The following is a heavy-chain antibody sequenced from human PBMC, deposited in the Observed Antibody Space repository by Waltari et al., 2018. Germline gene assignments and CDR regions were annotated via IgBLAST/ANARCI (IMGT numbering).Heavy chain of an antibody. V-gene: IGHV1-69*10. CDR3: ARGTAIFGVVTNNWFDP. CDR2: IIPILGIA. CDR1: GGTFSSYA. Sequence: QVQLVQSGAEVKKPGSSVKVSCKASGGTFSSYAISWVRQAPGQGLEWMGGIIPILGIANYAQKFQGRVTITADKSTSTAYMELSSLRSEDTAVYYCARGTAIFGVVTNNWFDPWGQGTLVTVSS. D-gene: IGHD3-3*01. J-gene: IGHJ5*02.